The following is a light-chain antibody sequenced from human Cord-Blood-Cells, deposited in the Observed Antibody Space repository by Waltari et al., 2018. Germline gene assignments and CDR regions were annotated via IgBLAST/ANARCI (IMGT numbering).Light chain of an antibody. Sequence: QSVLTQPPSVSGAPGQRVTISRTGSSPNIGAGYDVHWYQQLPGTAPKLLIYGNSNRPSGVPDRFSGSKSGTSASLAITGLQAEDEADYYCQSYDSSLSGWVFGGGTKLTVL. CDR2: GNS. CDR1: SPNIGAGYD. J-gene: IGLJ3*02. V-gene: IGLV1-40*01. CDR3: QSYDSSLSGWV.